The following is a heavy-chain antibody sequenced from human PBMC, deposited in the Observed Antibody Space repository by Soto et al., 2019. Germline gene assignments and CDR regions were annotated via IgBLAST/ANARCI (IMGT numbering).Heavy chain of an antibody. CDR3: VHTWRCGPVMVTGPGFDH. CDR2: ISHDSREK. Sequence: PGGSLRLSCAASGLSFRDFGIHWVRQAPGKGLQWLAVISHDSREKRFADSMQGRIDISRDNSKNTLYLEMRSLRPEGTALYYCVHTWRCGPVMVTGPGFDHWGQGTLVTVSS. J-gene: IGHJ4*02. D-gene: IGHD2-21*02. V-gene: IGHV3-30*03. CDR1: GLSFRDFG.